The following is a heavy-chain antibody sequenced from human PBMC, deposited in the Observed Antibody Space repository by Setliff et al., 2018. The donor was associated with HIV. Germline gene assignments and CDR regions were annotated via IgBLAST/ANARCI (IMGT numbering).Heavy chain of an antibody. J-gene: IGHJ3*02. Sequence: ASVKVSCKASGYTFTSYYMHWVRQAPGQGLEWMGLINPSGGSTSYAQKVQGRVTMTTDTSTNTAYMELRSLRSDDTAVYFCARENEGGAFDIWGQGTMVTVSS. CDR2: INPSGGST. V-gene: IGHV1-46*01. CDR1: GYTFTSYY. CDR3: ARENEGGAFDI. D-gene: IGHD1-1*01.